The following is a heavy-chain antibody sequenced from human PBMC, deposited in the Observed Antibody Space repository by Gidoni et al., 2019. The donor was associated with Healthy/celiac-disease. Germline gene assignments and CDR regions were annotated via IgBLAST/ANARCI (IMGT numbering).Heavy chain of an antibody. Sequence: EVQLVETGGGLIQPGGSLRLSCAASGFTVSSNYMSWVRQAPGKGLEWVSVIYSGGSTYHADSVKGRFTISRDNSKNTLYLQMNSLRAEDTAVYYCARERTASNGMDVWGQGTTVTVSS. V-gene: IGHV3-53*02. CDR1: GFTVSSNY. CDR2: IYSGGST. J-gene: IGHJ6*02. D-gene: IGHD6-25*01. CDR3: ARERTASNGMDV.